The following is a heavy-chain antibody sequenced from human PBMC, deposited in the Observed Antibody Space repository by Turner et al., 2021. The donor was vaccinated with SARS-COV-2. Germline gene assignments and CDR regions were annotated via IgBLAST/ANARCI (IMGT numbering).Heavy chain of an antibody. CDR1: GFTFSNSD. CDR3: ADY. V-gene: IGHV3-35*01. CDR2: VSCTCVRT. D-gene: IGHD5-18*01. J-gene: IGHJ4*02. Sequence: VQHVLSGGGLGERGGSLRLSCEASGFTFSNSDMNWVHQHPRKRRDWVHVVSCTCVRTDAADSVTGRFVSSRDNYCITLYLLSTRMRTREYTCDAVADYWGQGTLVTVAS.